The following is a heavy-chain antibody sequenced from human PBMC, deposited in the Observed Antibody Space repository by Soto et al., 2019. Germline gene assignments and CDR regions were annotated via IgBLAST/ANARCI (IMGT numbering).Heavy chain of an antibody. CDR3: AKVFSGSGVDY. J-gene: IGHJ4*02. CDR1: GFTFSSYA. V-gene: IGHV3-23*01. D-gene: IGHD6-19*01. CDR2: ISVSGGNT. Sequence: EVQLLESGGGLVQPGGSLRLSCAASGFTFSSYAMTWVRQAPGKGLQWVSTISVSGGNTHYADSVKGRFTISRDNSKNTLYLQMNSLRVEDTAVYYCAKVFSGSGVDYWGQGTLVTVSS.